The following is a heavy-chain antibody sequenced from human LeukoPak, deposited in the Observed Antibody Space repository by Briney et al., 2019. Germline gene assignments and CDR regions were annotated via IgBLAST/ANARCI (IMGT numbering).Heavy chain of an antibody. CDR2: ISSSGSTI. CDR3: ARDRSQLWFDY. CDR1: GFTFSSYA. D-gene: IGHD5-18*01. J-gene: IGHJ4*02. Sequence: GGSLRLSCAASGFTFSSYAMSWIRQAPGKGLEWVSYISSSGSTIYYADSVKGRFTISRDNAKNSLYLQMNSLRAEDTAVYYCARDRSQLWFDYWGQGTLVTVSS. V-gene: IGHV3-11*04.